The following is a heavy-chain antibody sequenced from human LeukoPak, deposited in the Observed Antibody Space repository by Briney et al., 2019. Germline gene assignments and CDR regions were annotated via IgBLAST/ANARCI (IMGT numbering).Heavy chain of an antibody. D-gene: IGHD2-15*01. CDR3: ARAPVVSCRGAFCYPLDY. V-gene: IGHV3-23*01. Sequence: QTGGSLRLSCVASGFSLSTFAMSWVRQSPEKGLEWVSAIGASDGYTYHADSVKGRFTMSRDISRNAVYLQMNSLRVDDTAVYFCARAPVVSCRGAFCYPLDYWGHGILITVSS. CDR2: IGASDGYT. CDR1: GFSLSTFA. J-gene: IGHJ4*01.